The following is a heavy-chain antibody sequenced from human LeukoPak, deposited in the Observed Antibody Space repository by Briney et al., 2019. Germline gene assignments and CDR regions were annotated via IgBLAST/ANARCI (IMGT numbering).Heavy chain of an antibody. CDR3: TKDNSALKSTTYAFDI. V-gene: IGHV3-23*01. CDR2: ISGSGGST. J-gene: IGHJ3*02. Sequence: GGSLRLSCDASGFTFSRYGMNWVRQPPGKGLEWVSAISGSGGSTYYADSVKGRFTISRDNSKNTLYLQMNSLRAEDTAVYYCTKDNSALKSTTYAFDIWDQGTMVTLSS. D-gene: IGHD4-23*01. CDR1: GFTFSRYG.